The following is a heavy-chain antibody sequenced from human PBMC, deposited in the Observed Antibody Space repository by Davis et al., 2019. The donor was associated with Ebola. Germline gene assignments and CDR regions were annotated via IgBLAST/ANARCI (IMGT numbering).Heavy chain of an antibody. CDR1: GGTFSSYT. Sequence: ASVKVSCKASGGTFSSYTITWVRQAPGQGLEWMGWVIPVFGTTNYAQKLQGRVTMTTDTSTSTAYMELRSLRSDDTAVYYCARAGRVAWDPGSPRNWGQGTLVTVSS. CDR3: ARAGRVAWDPGSPRN. V-gene: IGHV1-18*01. D-gene: IGHD1-26*01. J-gene: IGHJ4*02. CDR2: VIPVFGTT.